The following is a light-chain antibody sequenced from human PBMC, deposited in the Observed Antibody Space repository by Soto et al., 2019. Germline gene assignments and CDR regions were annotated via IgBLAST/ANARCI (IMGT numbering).Light chain of an antibody. Sequence: EIVLTQSPATLSLSPGKRATLSCRASQSISNNLAWYQQKPGQAPRLLIYDASNRATGIPARFSGSGSGTDFTLTISSLEPEDFAVYYCQQRSNWLALTFGGGTKVEIK. J-gene: IGKJ4*01. V-gene: IGKV3-11*01. CDR2: DAS. CDR3: QQRSNWLALT. CDR1: QSISNN.